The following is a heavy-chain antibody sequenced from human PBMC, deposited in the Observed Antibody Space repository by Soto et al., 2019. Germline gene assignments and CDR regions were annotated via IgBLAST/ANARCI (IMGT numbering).Heavy chain of an antibody. J-gene: IGHJ4*02. Sequence: SETLSLTCTVSGGSVSSGSYYWSWIRQPPGKGLEWIGYIYYSGSTNYNPSLKSRVTISVDTSKNQFSLKLSSVTAADTAVYYCARDLETSYGGSYYAAWGQGTLVTAPQ. CDR1: GGSVSSGSYY. CDR2: IYYSGST. V-gene: IGHV4-61*01. D-gene: IGHD1-26*01. CDR3: ARDLETSYGGSYYAA.